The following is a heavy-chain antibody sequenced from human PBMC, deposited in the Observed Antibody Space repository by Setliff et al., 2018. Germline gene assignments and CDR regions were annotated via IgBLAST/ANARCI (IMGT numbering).Heavy chain of an antibody. CDR1: GFTFDDYA. Sequence: GGSLRLSCSTSGFTFDDYAMHWVRQAPGKGLEWVSLISWDGTRTNYADSVKGRFTISRDNSKNTLYLQMNSLRVEDTAVYYCAKGGIRGVYYFDYWGQGTLVTVPQ. D-gene: IGHD3-10*01. J-gene: IGHJ4*02. CDR3: AKGGIRGVYYFDY. V-gene: IGHV3-43D*04. CDR2: ISWDGTRT.